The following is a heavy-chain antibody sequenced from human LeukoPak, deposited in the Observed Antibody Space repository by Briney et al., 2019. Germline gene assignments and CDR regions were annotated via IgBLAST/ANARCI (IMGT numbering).Heavy chain of an antibody. Sequence: SETLSLTCTVSGASISSGSYYWTWIRQPAGKGLEWIGRIYTSGSTDYNPSLKSRVTISRDTSKNHFSLNLNSVTAADTAFYYCARDISRWNELDSWGQGTLVTVSS. CDR3: ARDISRWNELDS. D-gene: IGHD1-1*01. CDR1: GASISSGSYY. CDR2: IYTSGST. J-gene: IGHJ4*02. V-gene: IGHV4-61*02.